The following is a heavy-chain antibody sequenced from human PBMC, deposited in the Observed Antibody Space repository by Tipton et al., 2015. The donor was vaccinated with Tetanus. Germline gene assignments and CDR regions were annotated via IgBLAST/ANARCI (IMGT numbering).Heavy chain of an antibody. CDR1: GGSFSGYY. CDR2: IHPSGIT. CDR3: ARGVDRTKAGID. D-gene: IGHD5-12*01. Sequence: TLSLTCTIYGGSFSGYYWSWIRQPPGRGLEWIGEIHPSGITTCNPSLDCRVTLSQDTSKSQFSLKLNSATAADTAVYYCARGVDRTKAGIDWGQGTLVTVSS. V-gene: IGHV4-34*01. J-gene: IGHJ4*02.